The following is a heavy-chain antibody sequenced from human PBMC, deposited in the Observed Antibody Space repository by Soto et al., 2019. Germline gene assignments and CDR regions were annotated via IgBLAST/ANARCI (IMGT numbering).Heavy chain of an antibody. CDR1: GGSISSSSYY. V-gene: IGHV4-39*07. CDR2: IYYSGST. J-gene: IGHJ3*02. CDR3: ARGSRLYYYDSSGYYYGDAFDI. Sequence: SETLSLTCTVSGGSISSSSYYWGWIRQPPGKGLEWIGSIYYSGSTYYNPSLKSRVTISVDTSKNQFSLKLSSVTAADTAVYYCARGSRLYYYDSSGYYYGDAFDIWGQGTVVTVSS. D-gene: IGHD3-22*01.